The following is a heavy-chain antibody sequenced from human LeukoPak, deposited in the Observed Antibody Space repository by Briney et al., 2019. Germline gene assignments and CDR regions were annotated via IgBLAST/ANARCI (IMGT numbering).Heavy chain of an antibody. D-gene: IGHD3-10*01. V-gene: IGHV4-34*01. Sequence: SESLSLTCAVYGGSFSGYYWSWIRQPPGKGLEWIGEINHSGSTYYNPSLKSRVTISVDTSENQFSLNLTSVTAADTAVYYCARFYYYYGSGRYFDLWGRGTLVTVSS. J-gene: IGHJ2*01. CDR2: INHSGST. CDR1: GGSFSGYY. CDR3: ARFYYYYGSGRYFDL.